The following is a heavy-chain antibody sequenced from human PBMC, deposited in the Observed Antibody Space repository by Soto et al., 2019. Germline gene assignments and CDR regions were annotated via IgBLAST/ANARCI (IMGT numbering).Heavy chain of an antibody. J-gene: IGHJ6*02. Sequence: PSETLSLTCAVSGYSISSGYYWGWIRQPPGKGLEWIGSIYHSGSTYYNPSLKSRVTISVDTSKNQFSLKLSSVTAADTAVYYCARDTVTSPYYDILTAYYYYYGMDVWGQGTTVTVS. CDR3: ARDTVTSPYYDILTAYYYYYGMDV. D-gene: IGHD3-9*01. V-gene: IGHV4-38-2*02. CDR1: GYSISSGYY. CDR2: IYHSGST.